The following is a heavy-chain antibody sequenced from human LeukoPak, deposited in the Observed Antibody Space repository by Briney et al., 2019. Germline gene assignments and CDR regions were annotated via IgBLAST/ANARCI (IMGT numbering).Heavy chain of an antibody. D-gene: IGHD5-18*01. CDR3: GRGGYWIQLWHGGYGMDV. Sequence: ASVKVSRKSSGYTFTSYGISWLRQAPGQGRAWMGCISAYNGNTNYAQKLQGRVTMTTDTPMNTAYMELRSLRSDDTDVYYCGRGGYWIQLWHGGYGMDVWGQGTTVTVSS. J-gene: IGHJ6*02. V-gene: IGHV1-18*01. CDR1: GYTFTSYG. CDR2: ISAYNGNT.